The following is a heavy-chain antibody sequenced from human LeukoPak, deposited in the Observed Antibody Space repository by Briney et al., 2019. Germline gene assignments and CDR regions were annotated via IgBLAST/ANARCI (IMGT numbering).Heavy chain of an antibody. CDR1: GFTFDDYA. D-gene: IGHD3-10*01. V-gene: IGHV3-9*03. Sequence: PGRSLRLSCAAPGFTFDDYAMHWVRQAPGKGLEWVSSISWNSGRMDYADSVKGRFTISRDNAKNSLYLQMNSPRVEDMALYYCAKDVNYSPSGTFDYWGQGTLVTVSS. J-gene: IGHJ4*02. CDR2: ISWNSGRM. CDR3: AKDVNYSPSGTFDY.